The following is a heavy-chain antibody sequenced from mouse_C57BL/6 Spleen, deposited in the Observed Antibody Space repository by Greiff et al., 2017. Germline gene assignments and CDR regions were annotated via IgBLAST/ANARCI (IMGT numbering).Heavy chain of an antibody. CDR2: IYPGDGDT. CDR1: GYAFSSYW. CDR3: ARSGYSKGMDY. D-gene: IGHD2-5*01. V-gene: IGHV1-80*01. Sequence: QVQLQQSGAELVKPGASVKISCKASGYAFSSYWMNWVKQRPGKGLEWIGQIYPGDGDTNYNGKLKGKATLTADKSSSTAYMQLSSLTSEDSAVYFCARSGYSKGMDYWGQGTSVTVAS. J-gene: IGHJ4*01.